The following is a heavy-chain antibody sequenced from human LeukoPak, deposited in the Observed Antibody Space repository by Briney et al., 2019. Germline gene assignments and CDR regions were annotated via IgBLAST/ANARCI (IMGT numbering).Heavy chain of an antibody. J-gene: IGHJ4*02. D-gene: IGHD6-6*01. CDR2: INPNSGGT. V-gene: IGHV1-2*02. CDR3: ARDLRHRFVRVNY. CDR1: GYTFTGYY. Sequence: ASVKVSCKASGYTFTGYYMHWVRQAPGQGLEWMGWINPNSGGTNYAQKFQGRVTMTMDTSISTAYMELSRLRSDDTAVYYCARDLRHRFVRVNYWGQGTLVTVSS.